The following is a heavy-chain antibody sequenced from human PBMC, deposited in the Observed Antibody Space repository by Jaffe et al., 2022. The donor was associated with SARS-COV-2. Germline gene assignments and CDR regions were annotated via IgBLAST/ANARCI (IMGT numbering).Heavy chain of an antibody. V-gene: IGHV3-33*01. Sequence: QVQLVESGGGVVQPGRSLRLSCVASGFTFSTYGMHWVRQAPGKGLEWVAVIWYDGSNKDYADSVKGRFTISRDTSKNTLYLQMNSLRAEDTAVYYCARGTVRQRSFGESDYWGQGTLVTVSS. CDR2: IWYDGSNK. CDR3: ARGTVRQRSFGESDY. J-gene: IGHJ4*02. CDR1: GFTFSTYG. D-gene: IGHD3-10*01.